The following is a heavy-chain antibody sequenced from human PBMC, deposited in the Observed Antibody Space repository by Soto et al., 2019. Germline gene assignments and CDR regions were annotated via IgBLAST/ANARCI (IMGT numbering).Heavy chain of an antibody. J-gene: IGHJ6*02. CDR3: VKDCISGWPYFDDMDV. D-gene: IGHD6-19*01. V-gene: IGHV3-30*18. CDR1: GFTFSSYG. Sequence: GGSLRFSCAASGFTFSSYGMHWVRQAPGKGLEWVAVILYDGSKKYYADSVKGRFTISRDNSKNTLYLQMSSLRAGDTALYYCVKDCISGWPYFDDMDVWGPGTTVTVSS. CDR2: ILYDGSKK.